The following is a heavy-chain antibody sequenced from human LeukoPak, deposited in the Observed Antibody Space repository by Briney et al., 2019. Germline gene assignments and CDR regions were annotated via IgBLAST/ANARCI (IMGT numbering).Heavy chain of an antibody. V-gene: IGHV3-30*18. CDR3: AKGRVGANGYYYYGMDV. D-gene: IGHD1-26*01. CDR1: GFTFSSFS. CDR2: ISYDGSNK. J-gene: IGHJ6*02. Sequence: GGSLRLSCAATGFTFSSFSMHWVRQAPGKGLEWVAVISYDGSNKYYADSVKGRFTISRDNSKNTLYLQMNSLRTEDTAVYYCAKGRVGANGYYYYGMDVWGQGTTVTVSS.